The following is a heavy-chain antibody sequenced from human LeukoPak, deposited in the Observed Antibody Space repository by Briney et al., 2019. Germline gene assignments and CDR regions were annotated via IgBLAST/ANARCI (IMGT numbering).Heavy chain of an antibody. CDR1: GGSISSYY. J-gene: IGHJ3*02. V-gene: IGHV4-4*07. CDR2: IYTSGST. D-gene: IGHD3-10*01. CDR3: ARDGPQELWFGELYPDAFDI. Sequence: SETLSLTCTVSGGSISSYYWSWIRQPAGKGLEWIGRIYTSGSTNYSPSLKSRVTMSVDTSKNQFSLKLSSVTAADTAVYYCARDGPQELWFGELYPDAFDIWGQGTMVTVSS.